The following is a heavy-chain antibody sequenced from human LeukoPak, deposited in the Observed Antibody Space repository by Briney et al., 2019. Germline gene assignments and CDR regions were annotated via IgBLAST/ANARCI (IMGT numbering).Heavy chain of an antibody. CDR2: IYSGGST. J-gene: IGHJ4*02. Sequence: SGGSLRLSCAASGFTVSSNYMSWVRQAPGKGLEWVSVIYSGGSTYCADSVKGRFTISRDNSKNTLYLQMNSLRAEDTAVYYCASGYDFWSGYYTLDYWGQGTLVTVSS. D-gene: IGHD3-3*01. CDR3: ASGYDFWSGYYTLDY. V-gene: IGHV3-66*01. CDR1: GFTVSSNY.